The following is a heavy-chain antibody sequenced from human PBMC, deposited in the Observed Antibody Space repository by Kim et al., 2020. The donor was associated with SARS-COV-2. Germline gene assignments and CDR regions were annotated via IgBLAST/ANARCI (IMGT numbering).Heavy chain of an antibody. CDR2: ISRSGDSS. D-gene: IGHD6-6*01. CDR3: ARDRAYSSSFDY. CDR1: GFTFTSYA. V-gene: IGHV3-23*01. Sequence: GGSLRLSCAASGFTFTSYAMSWVRQAPGKGLEWVSAISRSGDSSYYADSVKGRFTISRDSSKNTLYLQMNSLRVDDTAVYYCARDRAYSSSFDYWGQGTLVTVSS. J-gene: IGHJ4*02.